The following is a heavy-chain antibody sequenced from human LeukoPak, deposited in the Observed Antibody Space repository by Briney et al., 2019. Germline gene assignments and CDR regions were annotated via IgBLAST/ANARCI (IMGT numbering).Heavy chain of an antibody. CDR3: ARRSPLGGWSFDY. D-gene: IGHD6-19*01. V-gene: IGHV4-59*08. Sequence: SETLSLTCTVSGGSISSYYWSRIRQPPAKGLEGIGYIYYSGSTNYNPSLKSRVTISVDTPKNQFSLKLSSVTAADTAVYYCARRSPLGGWSFDYWGQGTLVTVSS. CDR2: IYYSGST. CDR1: GGSISSYY. J-gene: IGHJ4*02.